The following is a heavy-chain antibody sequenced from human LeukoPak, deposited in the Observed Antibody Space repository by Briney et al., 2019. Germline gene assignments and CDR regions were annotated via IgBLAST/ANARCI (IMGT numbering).Heavy chain of an antibody. D-gene: IGHD5-12*01. J-gene: IGHJ6*03. V-gene: IGHV1-2*02. CDR3: ARGVATTYYYYYMDV. CDR1: GYTFTGYY. Sequence: ASVTVSCTASGYTFTGYYMHWVRQAPGQGLEWMGWINPNSGGTNYAQKFQGRVTMTRDTSISTAYMELSRLRSDDTAVYYCARGVATTYYYYYMDVWGKGTTVTISS. CDR2: INPNSGGT.